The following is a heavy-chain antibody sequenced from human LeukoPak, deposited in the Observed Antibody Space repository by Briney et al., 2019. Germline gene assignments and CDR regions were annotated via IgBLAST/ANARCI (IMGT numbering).Heavy chain of an antibody. CDR1: GFTFSDYY. V-gene: IGHV3-11*04. D-gene: IGHD2-15*01. CDR2: ISSSGSIV. CDR3: ARVGYTSKYCSGGSCDLYYYYYYYMDV. Sequence: GGSLRLSCAASGFTFSDYYMSWIRQAPGKGLEWISYISSSGSIVYYADSVKGRFTISRDNAKNSLYLQMNSLRAEDTAVYYCARVGYTSKYCSGGSCDLYYYYYYYMDVWGKGTTVTVSS. J-gene: IGHJ6*03.